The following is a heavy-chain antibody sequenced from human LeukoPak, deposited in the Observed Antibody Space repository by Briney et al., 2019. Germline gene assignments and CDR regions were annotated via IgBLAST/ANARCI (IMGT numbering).Heavy chain of an antibody. CDR2: IYHSGST. CDR1: GGSISSSNW. V-gene: IGHV4-4*02. D-gene: IGHD3-22*01. Sequence: PSETLSLTCAVSGGSISSSNWWSWVRQPPGKGLEWRGEIYHSGSTNYNPSLKSRVTISVDKSKNQFSLKLSSVTAADTAVYYCARASLDYDSSGYASWGQGTLVTVSS. CDR3: ARASLDYDSSGYAS. J-gene: IGHJ4*02.